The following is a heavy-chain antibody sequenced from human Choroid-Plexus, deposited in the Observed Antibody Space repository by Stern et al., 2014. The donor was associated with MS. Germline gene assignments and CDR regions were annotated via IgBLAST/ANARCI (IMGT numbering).Heavy chain of an antibody. CDR3: AKDRQYLTYFFDH. D-gene: IGHD2/OR15-2a*01. V-gene: IGHV3-30*18. CDR1: GFTFGSCA. CDR2: VAYDGSNK. J-gene: IGHJ5*02. Sequence: VQLVESGGGVVQPGRPLRLSCVVSGFTFGSCALHWVRQAPGQGLGWVAGVAYDGSNKYNADSVKGRFTIARDNSQNTLYMQMSSLRPEDTAVYYCAKDRQYLTYFFDHWGQGSLVTVSS.